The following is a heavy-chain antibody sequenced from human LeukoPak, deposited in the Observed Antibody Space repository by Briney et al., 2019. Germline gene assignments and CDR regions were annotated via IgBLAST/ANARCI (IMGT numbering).Heavy chain of an antibody. CDR1: GFTFDDYA. CDR2: ISGDGGST. Sequence: GGSLRLSCAASGFTFDDYAMHWVRQAPGKGLEGVSPISGDGGSTYYADSVKGRFTISRDNSKNSLYLQMNSLRTEDTALYYCAKDIPGELSFVFDYWGQGTLVTVSS. V-gene: IGHV3-43*02. D-gene: IGHD3-10*01. J-gene: IGHJ4*02. CDR3: AKDIPGELSFVFDY.